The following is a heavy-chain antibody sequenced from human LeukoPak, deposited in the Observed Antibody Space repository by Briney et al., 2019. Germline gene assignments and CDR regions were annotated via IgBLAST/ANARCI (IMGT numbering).Heavy chain of an antibody. CDR2: ISAYNDNT. Sequence: ASVKVSCKASRYTFTRYGISWVRQAPGQGREWMGWISAYNDNTNYAQKLQGRVTMTTDTSTSTAYMELRSLRSDDTAVYYCARKREKAGGYDILTGYLPQYYYYGMDVWGQGTTVTVSS. CDR1: RYTFTRYG. V-gene: IGHV1-18*01. CDR3: ARKREKAGGYDILTGYLPQYYYYGMDV. J-gene: IGHJ6*02. D-gene: IGHD3-9*01.